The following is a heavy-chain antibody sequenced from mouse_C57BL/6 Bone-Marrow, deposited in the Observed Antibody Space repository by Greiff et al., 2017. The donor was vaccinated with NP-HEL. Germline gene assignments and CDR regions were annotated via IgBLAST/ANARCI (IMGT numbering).Heavy chain of an antibody. V-gene: IGHV14-4*01. D-gene: IGHD3-1*01. CDR1: GFNIKDDY. CDR3: TTGLLPMDY. CDR2: IDPENGDT. J-gene: IGHJ4*01. Sequence: EVQLQQSGAELVRPGASVTLSCTASGFNIKDDYMHWVKQRPEQGLEWIGWIDPENGDTEYASKFQGKATITADTSSNTAYLQLSSLTSEDTAVYYCTTGLLPMDYWGQGTSVTVSS.